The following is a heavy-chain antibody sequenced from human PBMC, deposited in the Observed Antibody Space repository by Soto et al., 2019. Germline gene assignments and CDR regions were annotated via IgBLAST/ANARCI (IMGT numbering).Heavy chain of an antibody. Sequence: EVQLVESGGGWVQPGRSLRPSWVAPGLFAEDYAMHGVRQAPGKGLEWVSGISSNSATINYADSVKGRFTISRDNAKNSLFLQMNSLRPEDTAFYYCVKDMKWGGMTTIHYFDSWGQGTLVTVSS. D-gene: IGHD4-17*01. CDR1: GLFAEDYA. CDR2: ISSNSATI. J-gene: IGHJ4*02. CDR3: VKDMKWGGMTTIHYFDS. V-gene: IGHV3-9*02.